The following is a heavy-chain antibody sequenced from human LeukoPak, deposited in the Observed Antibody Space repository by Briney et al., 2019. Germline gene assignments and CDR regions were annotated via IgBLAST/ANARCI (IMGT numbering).Heavy chain of an antibody. CDR3: ARGHRSSWFDAFDV. D-gene: IGHD6-13*01. J-gene: IGHJ3*01. Sequence: GGSLRLSCAASGFTFSLYAMHWVRQAQGKGREHVSTISNGGDSTFYADSVKGRFTISRDISKKMLFLQMGSLRAEDMAVYYCARGHRSSWFDAFDVWGQGIMVTVSS. CDR2: ISNGGDST. CDR1: GFTFSLYA. V-gene: IGHV3-64*02.